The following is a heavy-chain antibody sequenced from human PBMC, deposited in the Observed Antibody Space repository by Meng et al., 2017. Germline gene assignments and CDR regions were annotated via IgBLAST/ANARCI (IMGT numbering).Heavy chain of an antibody. J-gene: IGHJ4*02. CDR2: IKQDGSEK. CDR1: GFTFSSYW. D-gene: IGHD3-10*01. CDR3: AKGIDYYGPYYFDY. Sequence: GESLKISCAASGFTFSSYWMSWVRQAPGKGLEWVANIKQDGSEKYYVDSVKGRFTISRDNAKNSLYLQMNSLRAEDTALYYCAKGIDYYGPYYFDYWGQGTLVTVSS. V-gene: IGHV3-7*03.